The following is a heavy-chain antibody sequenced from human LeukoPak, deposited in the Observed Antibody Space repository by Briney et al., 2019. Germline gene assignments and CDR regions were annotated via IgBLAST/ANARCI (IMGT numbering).Heavy chain of an antibody. CDR2: IYPSDSDT. D-gene: IGHD3-3*01. V-gene: IGHV5-51*01. CDR1: GYSFNNYW. CDR3: AGGANYDFWTGYFNY. J-gene: IGHJ4*02. Sequence: GESLKISCKGYGYSFNNYWIGWVRQMPGKGLEWMGIIYPSDSDTRYSPSFQGQVTISADTSNNTAYVQWSSLKASDTAMYYCAGGANYDFWTGYFNYWGQGTLVTVSS.